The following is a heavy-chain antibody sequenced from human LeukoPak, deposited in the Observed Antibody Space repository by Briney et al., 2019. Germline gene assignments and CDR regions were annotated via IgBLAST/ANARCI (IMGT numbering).Heavy chain of an antibody. CDR3: ARKRDGYTRHYYGMDV. D-gene: IGHD5-12*01. CDR2: IYYSGST. J-gene: IGHJ6*02. V-gene: IGHV4-59*08. Sequence: SETLSLTCTVSGGSISSYYWSWIRQPPGKGLEWIGYIYYSGSTNYNPSLKSRVTISVDTSKNQFSLKLSSVTAADTAVYYCARKRDGYTRHYYGMDVWGQGTTVTVSS. CDR1: GGSISSYY.